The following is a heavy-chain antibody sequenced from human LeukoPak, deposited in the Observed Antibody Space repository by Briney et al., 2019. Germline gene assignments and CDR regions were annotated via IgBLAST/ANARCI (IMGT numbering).Heavy chain of an antibody. CDR3: ARHVGYSSGWHAMDV. D-gene: IGHD6-19*01. V-gene: IGHV4-59*08. CDR1: GGSISSYY. Sequence: SETLSLTCTVSGGSISSYYWSWTRQPPGKGLEWIGYIYYSGSTNYNPSLKSRVTISVDTSKNQFSLKLSSVTAVDTAVYYCARHVGYSSGWHAMDVWGQGTTVTVSS. J-gene: IGHJ6*02. CDR2: IYYSGST.